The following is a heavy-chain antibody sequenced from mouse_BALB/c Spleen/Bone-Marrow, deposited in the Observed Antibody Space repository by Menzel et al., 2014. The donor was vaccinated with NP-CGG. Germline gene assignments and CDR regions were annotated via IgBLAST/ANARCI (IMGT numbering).Heavy chain of an antibody. D-gene: IGHD1-1*01. J-gene: IGHJ4*01. V-gene: IGHV14-3*02. CDR3: ALLLRYYAMDY. CDR1: GFNIKDTY. CDR2: IDPAIINT. Sequence: EVKLVESGAELVKPGASVKLSCTASGFNIKDTYMFWVKQRPDQGLEWIGRIDPAIINTKYDPKFQGKATITADTSSNTAYLQLSSLTSEDTAVYYCALLLRYYAMDYWGQGTSVTVSS.